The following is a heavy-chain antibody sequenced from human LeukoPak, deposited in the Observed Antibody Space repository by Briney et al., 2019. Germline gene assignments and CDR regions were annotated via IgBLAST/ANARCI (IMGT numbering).Heavy chain of an antibody. D-gene: IGHD2-2*01. CDR2: FNHSGST. J-gene: IGHJ4*02. CDR3: ARAGYCSSTSCRPFDY. Sequence: SETLSLTCAVYGGSFSGYYWSWIRQPPGKGLEWIGEFNHSGSTNYNPSLKSRVTISVDTSKNQFSLKLSSVTAADTAVYYCARAGYCSSTSCRPFDYWGQGTLVTVSS. CDR1: GGSFSGYY. V-gene: IGHV4-34*01.